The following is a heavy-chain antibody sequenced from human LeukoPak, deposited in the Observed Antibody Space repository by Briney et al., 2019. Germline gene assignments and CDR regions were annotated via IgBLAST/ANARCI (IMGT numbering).Heavy chain of an antibody. CDR2: IYYSGST. Sequence: SETLSLTCTGSGGSISSYYWSWIRQPPGKGLEWIGYIYYSGSTNYNPSLKSRVTISVDTSKNQFSLKLSSVTAADTAVYYCARSRGSGIAAAAPDYWGQGTLVTVSS. CDR3: ARSRGSGIAAAAPDY. J-gene: IGHJ4*02. V-gene: IGHV4-59*08. CDR1: GGSISSYY. D-gene: IGHD6-13*01.